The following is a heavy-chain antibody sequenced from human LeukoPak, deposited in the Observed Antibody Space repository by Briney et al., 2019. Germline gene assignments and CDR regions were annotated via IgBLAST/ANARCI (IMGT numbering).Heavy chain of an antibody. CDR3: AREGGQYYFDY. Sequence: PGGSLRLSCAASGFTFNYYSMHWVRQAPGKGLEWVAGISYDGSNEYYADAMKGRFTISRDNSKNALYLQMSSLRAEDTAVYYCAREGGQYYFDYWGQGTLVTVSS. CDR1: GFTFNYYS. CDR2: ISYDGSNE. D-gene: IGHD1-26*01. V-gene: IGHV3-30*04. J-gene: IGHJ4*02.